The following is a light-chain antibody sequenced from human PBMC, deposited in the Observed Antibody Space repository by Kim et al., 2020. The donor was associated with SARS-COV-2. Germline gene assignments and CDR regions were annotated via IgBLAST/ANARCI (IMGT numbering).Light chain of an antibody. J-gene: IGKJ4*01. CDR1: RTISRK. V-gene: IGKV1-39*01. CDR2: AAS. CDR3: QQSDTSPLT. Sequence: ASVGDKVTINCRASRTISRKVNWYQQKPGRAPNLLIYAASNLQSGVPSRFSGSGSGTDFTLTISGLQREDFATYYCQQSDTSPLTFGGGTKVDIK.